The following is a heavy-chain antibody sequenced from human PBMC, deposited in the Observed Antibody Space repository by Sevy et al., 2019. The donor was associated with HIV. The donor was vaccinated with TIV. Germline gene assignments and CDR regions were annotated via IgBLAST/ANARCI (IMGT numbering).Heavy chain of an antibody. Sequence: GGSLRLSCAASGFVFSSYTMNWVRQSPGKGLEWVSSISSSSRYIFYAYSVKGRFTISRDNARNSLYLKMNSLRAEDTAVYYCARDMAYGSGSIVYDYWGQGTLVTVSS. V-gene: IGHV3-21*01. D-gene: IGHD3-10*01. J-gene: IGHJ4*02. CDR3: ARDMAYGSGSIVYDY. CDR2: ISSSSRYI. CDR1: GFVFSSYT.